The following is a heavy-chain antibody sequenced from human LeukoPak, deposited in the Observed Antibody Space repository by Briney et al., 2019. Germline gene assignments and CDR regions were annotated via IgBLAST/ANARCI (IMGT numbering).Heavy chain of an antibody. V-gene: IGHV3-9*01. CDR1: GFTFDDYA. Sequence: PGGSLRLSCAASGFTFDDYAMHWVRQAPGKGLEWVSGISWNSGSIAYADSVKGRFTISRDNSKNTLYLQMNSLRAEDTAVYYCAKDQGYVDTAMVVDYWGQGTLVTVSS. CDR3: AKDQGYVDTAMVVDY. J-gene: IGHJ4*02. D-gene: IGHD5-18*01. CDR2: ISWNSGSI.